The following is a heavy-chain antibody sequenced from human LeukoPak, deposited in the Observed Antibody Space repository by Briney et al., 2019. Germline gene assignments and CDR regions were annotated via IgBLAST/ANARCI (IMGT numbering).Heavy chain of an antibody. D-gene: IGHD2-21*01. V-gene: IGHV3-30*02. CDR2: IRYDGSNK. CDR3: AREIMVSREWYFDL. Sequence: GGSLRLSCAASGFTFSSYSMNWVRQAPGKGLEWVAFIRYDGSNKYYADSVKGRFTISRDNSKNTLYLQMNSLRVEDTAVYFCAREIMVSREWYFDLWGRGTLVTVAS. CDR1: GFTFSSYS. J-gene: IGHJ2*01.